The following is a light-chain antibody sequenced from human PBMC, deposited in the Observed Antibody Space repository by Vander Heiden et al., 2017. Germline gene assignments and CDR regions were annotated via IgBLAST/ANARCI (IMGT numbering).Light chain of an antibody. J-gene: IGLJ2*01. V-gene: IGLV1-40*01. CDR1: SSNIGAGYD. CDR2: GNN. CDR3: QSYDSSLSGPVV. Sequence: QSVLTQPPSVSGAPGQRVTISCTGSSSNIGAGYDVHWYQQLPGTAPKLLSYGNNNRPSGVPDRFSGSKSGTSDSLAITGLQAEDEADYDGQSYDSSLSGPVVFGGGTKLTVL.